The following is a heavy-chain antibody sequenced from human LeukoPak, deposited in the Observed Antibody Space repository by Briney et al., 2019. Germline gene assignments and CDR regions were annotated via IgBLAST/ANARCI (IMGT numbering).Heavy chain of an antibody. CDR1: GGSVSSGSYY. Sequence: SETLSLTCTVSGGSVSSGSYYWSWIRWPPGKGLEWIGYIYYSGSTNYNPSLKSRVTISVDTSKNQFSLKLSSVTAADTAVYYCARTTFCGGDCSMWYFDYWGQGTLVTVSS. CDR2: IYYSGST. J-gene: IGHJ4*02. V-gene: IGHV4-61*01. CDR3: ARTTFCGGDCSMWYFDY. D-gene: IGHD2-21*02.